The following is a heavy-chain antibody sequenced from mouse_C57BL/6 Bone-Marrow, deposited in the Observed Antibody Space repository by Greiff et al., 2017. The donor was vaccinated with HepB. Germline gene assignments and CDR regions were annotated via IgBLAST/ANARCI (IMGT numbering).Heavy chain of an antibody. Sequence: QVQLKPSGPGLVQPSQSLSITCTVSGFSLTSYGVPWVRQSPGKGLEWLGVIWSGGSTDYNAVLLSRLSISKDNLNSQVFFKMNSLQANDTALYYSASIVSNWYIDVWGTETTVTVSS. CDR3: ASIVSNWYIDV. CDR1: GFSLTSYG. CDR2: IWSGGST. J-gene: IGHJ1*03. V-gene: IGHV2-2*02.